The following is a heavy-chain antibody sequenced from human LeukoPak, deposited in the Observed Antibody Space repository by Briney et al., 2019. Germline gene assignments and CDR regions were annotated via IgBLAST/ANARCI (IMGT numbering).Heavy chain of an antibody. Sequence: SETLSLTCTVSGGSISSSSYYWGWIRQPPGKGLEWIGSIYYSGSTYYNPSLKSRVTISVDTSKNQFSLKLSSVTAADTAVYYCARVSGSWELLGGFDYWGQGTLVTVSS. D-gene: IGHD1-26*01. V-gene: IGHV4-39*07. J-gene: IGHJ4*02. CDR3: ARVSGSWELLGGFDY. CDR1: GGSISSSSYY. CDR2: IYYSGST.